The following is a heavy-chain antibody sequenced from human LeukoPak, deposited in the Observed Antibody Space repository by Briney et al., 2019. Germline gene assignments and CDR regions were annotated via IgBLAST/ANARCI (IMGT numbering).Heavy chain of an antibody. D-gene: IGHD1-14*01. CDR3: ARGQAGTSWFDP. Sequence: GGSLRLSCAASGFTFSSYRMYWVRQAPGKGLVWVSRINSDGSSTTYADSVKGRFTITRDNAKNTLYLQMNSLRDEDTAVYFCARGQAGTSWFDPWGQGTLVTVSS. CDR1: GFTFSSYR. V-gene: IGHV3-74*01. CDR2: INSDGSST. J-gene: IGHJ5*02.